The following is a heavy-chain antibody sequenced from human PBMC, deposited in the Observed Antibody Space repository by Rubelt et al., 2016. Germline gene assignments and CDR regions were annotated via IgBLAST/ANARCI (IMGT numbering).Heavy chain of an antibody. Sequence: QVQLVQSGAEVKKPGASVKVSCKASGYTFTSYAMHWVLQAPGQRLEWMGWINAGNGNTKYSQKFQGSVTSTRDTAASTAYMELSRLRSEDTAGYYCARDQEDYDILTGYLSGMDVWGQGTTVTVSS. CDR1: GYTFTSYA. CDR2: INAGNGNT. D-gene: IGHD3-9*01. CDR3: ARDQEDYDILTGYLSGMDV. V-gene: IGHV1-3*01. J-gene: IGHJ6*02.